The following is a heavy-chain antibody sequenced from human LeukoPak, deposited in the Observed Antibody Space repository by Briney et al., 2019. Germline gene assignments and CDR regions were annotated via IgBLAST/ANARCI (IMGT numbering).Heavy chain of an antibody. CDR2: INHSGST. V-gene: IGHV4-34*01. J-gene: IGHJ4*02. CDR3: AKGRGYDFYYFDY. Sequence: SETLSLTCAVCGGSFSGYYWSWIRQPPGKGLEWIGEINHSGSTNYNPSLKSRVTISVDTSKNQFSLKLSSVTAADTAVYYCAKGRGYDFYYFDYWGQGTLVTVSS. CDR1: GGSFSGYY. D-gene: IGHD3-3*01.